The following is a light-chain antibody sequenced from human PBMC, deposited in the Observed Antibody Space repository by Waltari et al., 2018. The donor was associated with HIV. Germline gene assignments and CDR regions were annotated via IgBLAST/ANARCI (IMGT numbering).Light chain of an antibody. CDR3: QQYHKWPRIS. Sequence: EIVMPQSPATLSASPGQRATLSCRASQGVSFNLAWYQQKPGQAPRLLIHGASTRATDIPARFSGSGAGTEFTLTINSLQSEDFAVYYCQQYHKWPRISFGPGTKVDI. J-gene: IGKJ3*01. CDR1: QGVSFN. CDR2: GAS. V-gene: IGKV3-15*01.